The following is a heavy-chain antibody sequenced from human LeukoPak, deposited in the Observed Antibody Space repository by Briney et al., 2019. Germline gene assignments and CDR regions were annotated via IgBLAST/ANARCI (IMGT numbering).Heavy chain of an antibody. CDR2: ISSSGSTI. CDR3: AKRDYGGNSNWYFDL. CDR1: GFTFSDYY. Sequence: GGSLRLSCATSGFTFSDYYMSWIRQAPGKGLEWVSYISSSGSTIYYADSVKGRFTISRDNSKNTLYLQMNSLRAEDTAVYYCAKRDYGGNSNWYFDLWGRGTLVTDSS. V-gene: IGHV3-11*01. D-gene: IGHD4-23*01. J-gene: IGHJ2*01.